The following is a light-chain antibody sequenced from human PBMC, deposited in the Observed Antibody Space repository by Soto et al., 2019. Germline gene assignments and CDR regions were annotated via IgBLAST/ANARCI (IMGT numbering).Light chain of an antibody. CDR2: RAS. CDR1: QSVSSNY. Sequence: ETSLTQSPGTLSLSPGERATLSFRAIQSVSSNYLAWYQQKPGQAPRLLIYRASSRATGIPDRFRGSGSGTDFTLTISRLEPEDFAVYYCQQYGNSPPETFGQGTRLEIK. CDR3: QQYGNSPPET. V-gene: IGKV3-20*01. J-gene: IGKJ5*01.